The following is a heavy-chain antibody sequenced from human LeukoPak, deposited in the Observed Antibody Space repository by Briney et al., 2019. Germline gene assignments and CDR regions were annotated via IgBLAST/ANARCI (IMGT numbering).Heavy chain of an antibody. CDR1: GFTFSSYE. Sequence: GGSLRLSCAASGFTFSSYEMNWVRQAPGKGLERVSYISSSGSTIYYADSVKGRFTISRDNAKNSLYLQMNSLRAEDTAVYYCARDRGYFVRGDYWGQGTLVTVSS. D-gene: IGHD3-22*01. V-gene: IGHV3-48*03. J-gene: IGHJ4*02. CDR3: ARDRGYFVRGDY. CDR2: ISSSGSTI.